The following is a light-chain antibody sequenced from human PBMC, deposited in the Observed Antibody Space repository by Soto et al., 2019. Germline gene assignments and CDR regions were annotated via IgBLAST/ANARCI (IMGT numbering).Light chain of an antibody. CDR2: GAS. Sequence: EIVMTQSPATLSVSPGEGATLSCRASQSVSSKLAWYQQKPGQAPRRLIYGASTRATGIPARFSGSGSGTEFTLIISSLQSEDSAVYYCQQYNSWLWTFGQGTKVEIK. CDR3: QQYNSWLWT. CDR1: QSVSSK. V-gene: IGKV3-15*01. J-gene: IGKJ1*01.